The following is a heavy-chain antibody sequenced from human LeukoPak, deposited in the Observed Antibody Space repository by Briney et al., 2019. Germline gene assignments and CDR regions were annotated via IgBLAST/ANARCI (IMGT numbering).Heavy chain of an antibody. CDR1: GYTFTNYA. J-gene: IGHJ4*02. V-gene: IGHV1-3*01. CDR3: ARGSDSGGDY. CDR2: INAGHGNT. D-gene: IGHD6-25*01. Sequence: GASVKVSCKASGYTFTNYAMHWVRQAPGQRLEWMGWINAGHGNTKYSQEFQGRVTITRDTSASTAYMELSSLRSDDTAVYYCARGSDSGGDYWGQGTLVTVSS.